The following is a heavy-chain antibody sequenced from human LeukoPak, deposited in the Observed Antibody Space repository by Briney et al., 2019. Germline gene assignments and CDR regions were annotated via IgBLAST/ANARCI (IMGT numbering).Heavy chain of an antibody. D-gene: IGHD1-26*01. V-gene: IGHV3-21*01. Sequence: GGSLRLSCAASGFTFSSYSMTWVRQAPGKGLEWVSSISSSSSYIYYADSVKGRFTISRDNAKNSLYLQMNSLRAEDTAVYYCAREWELPPNFDYWGQGTLVTVSS. J-gene: IGHJ4*02. CDR1: GFTFSSYS. CDR3: AREWELPPNFDY. CDR2: ISSSSSYI.